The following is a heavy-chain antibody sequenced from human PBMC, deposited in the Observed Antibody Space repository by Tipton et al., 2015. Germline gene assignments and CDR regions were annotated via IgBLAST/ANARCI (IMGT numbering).Heavy chain of an antibody. CDR2: INCYNGNT. V-gene: IGHV1-18*01. CDR1: NYTFRSYS. Sequence: QSGAEVKKPGASAKVSCKASNYTFRSYSISWVRQAPGQGLEWMGWINCYNGNTNYAQNLQGRVIMTIDTSTSTAYMELRSLRFDDTATYYCARESHTDNWFDPWGQGTLVTVSS. J-gene: IGHJ5*02. CDR3: ARESHTDNWFDP.